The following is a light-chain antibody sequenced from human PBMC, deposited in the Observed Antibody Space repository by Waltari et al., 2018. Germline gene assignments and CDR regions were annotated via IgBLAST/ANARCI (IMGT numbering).Light chain of an antibody. J-gene: IGKJ1*01. CDR1: ASVSRA. CDR3: QHYLRLPVT. Sequence: EIALTQSPGTLSLSVGERATPSCRASASVSRALAWYQQKPGQAPRPLIYGASTRATGIPDRFSGSGSGTDFSLTISRLEPDDFVVYYCQHYLRLPVTFGQGTTVEI. V-gene: IGKV3-20*01. CDR2: GAS.